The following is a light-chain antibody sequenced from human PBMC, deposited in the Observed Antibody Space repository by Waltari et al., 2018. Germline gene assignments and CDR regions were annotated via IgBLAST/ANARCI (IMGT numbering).Light chain of an antibody. Sequence: EIVLTQSPGTLSLSPGEGATLSCRASESVSKFLARYQQKPGQAPRLLIYHASNRASGIPDRFSGSGFGTDFSLTISRLEPEDFAVYYCQKYESLPATFGQGTKVEIK. V-gene: IGKV3-20*01. CDR2: HAS. CDR3: QKYESLPAT. J-gene: IGKJ1*01. CDR1: ESVSKF.